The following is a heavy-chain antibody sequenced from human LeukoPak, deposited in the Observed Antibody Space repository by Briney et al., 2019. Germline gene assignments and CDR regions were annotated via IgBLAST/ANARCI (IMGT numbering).Heavy chain of an antibody. J-gene: IGHJ4*02. D-gene: IGHD3-22*01. V-gene: IGHV3-48*01. CDR1: GFTFSSYS. Sequence: GGSLRLSCAASGFTFSSYSMNWVRQAPGKGLEWVSYISSSSSTIYYADSVKGRFTISRDNAKNSLYLQMNSLGAEDTAVYYCARGRYDSSGYSADFDYWGQGTLVTVSS. CDR2: ISSSSSTI. CDR3: ARGRYDSSGYSADFDY.